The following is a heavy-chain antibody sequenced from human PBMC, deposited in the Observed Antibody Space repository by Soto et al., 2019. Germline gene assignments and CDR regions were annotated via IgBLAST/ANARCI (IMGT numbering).Heavy chain of an antibody. CDR1: GFTFSSYA. CDR2: ISGSGGST. J-gene: IGHJ3*02. Sequence: EVQLLESGGGLVQPGGSLRLSCAASGFTFSSYAMSWVRQAPGKGLEWVSAISGSGGSTYYADSVKGRFTISRDNSKNTLYLQMNSLRAADTAVYYCSKGPASSAAFDIWGQGTMVTVSS. D-gene: IGHD3-16*02. V-gene: IGHV3-23*01. CDR3: SKGPASSAAFDI.